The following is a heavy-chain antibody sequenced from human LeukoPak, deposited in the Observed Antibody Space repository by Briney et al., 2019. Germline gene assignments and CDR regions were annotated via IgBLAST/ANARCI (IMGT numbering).Heavy chain of an antibody. CDR1: GFTFSSYS. V-gene: IGHV3-48*02. Sequence: PGGSLRLSCAASGFTFSSYSMNWVRQAPGKGLGWVSYISSSSSTICYADSVKGRFTISRDNAKNSLYLQMNSLRDEDTAVYYCARDSHGYSSGWYVVYFQHWGQGTLVTVSS. CDR2: ISSSSSTI. CDR3: ARDSHGYSSGWYVVYFQH. J-gene: IGHJ1*01. D-gene: IGHD6-19*01.